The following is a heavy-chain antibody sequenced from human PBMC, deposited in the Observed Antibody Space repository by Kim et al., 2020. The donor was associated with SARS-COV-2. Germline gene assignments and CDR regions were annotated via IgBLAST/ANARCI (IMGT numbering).Heavy chain of an antibody. CDR1: GYTFTSHY. Sequence: ASVKVSCKASGYTFTSHYMHWVRQAPGHGLEWMGIINPSGGSTTYAQEFQGRVTMTRDTSTSTVYMVVSSLTSEDTAVYYCARGIGIRPHEWGGYYCYAFDVWGGGTTLTVSS. J-gene: IGHJ6*04. CDR3: ARGIGIRPHEWGGYYCYAFDV. CDR2: INPSGGST. V-gene: IGHV1-46*01. D-gene: IGHD1-26*01.